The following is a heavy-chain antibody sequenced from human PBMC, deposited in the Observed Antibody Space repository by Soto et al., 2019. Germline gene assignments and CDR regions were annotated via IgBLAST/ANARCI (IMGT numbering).Heavy chain of an antibody. CDR3: ARLGAYYQSLDP. D-gene: IGHD2-21*01. Sequence: PGGPLRVCCAASGFTFSSYSVNRVRHAPGKGLEWVSYISSSSSTIYYADSVKGRFTISRDNAKNSLYLQMNSLRAAETAVYYCARLGAYYQSLDPWGPGTLVTVSS. CDR1: GFTFSSYS. CDR2: ISSSSSTI. V-gene: IGHV3-48*01. J-gene: IGHJ5*02.